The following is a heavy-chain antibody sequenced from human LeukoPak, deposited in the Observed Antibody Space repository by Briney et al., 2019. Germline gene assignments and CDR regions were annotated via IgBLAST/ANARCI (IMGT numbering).Heavy chain of an antibody. J-gene: IGHJ4*02. V-gene: IGHV1-3*01. CDR2: INAGNGNT. CDR1: GYTFTSYA. D-gene: IGHD1-26*01. Sequence: ASVTVSCKASGYTFTSYAMHWVRQAPGQRLEWMGWINAGNGNTKYSQKFQGRVTITRDTSASTAYMELSSLRSEDTAVYYCARVVISGQTARAPYFDYWGQGTLVTVSS. CDR3: ARVVISGQTARAPYFDY.